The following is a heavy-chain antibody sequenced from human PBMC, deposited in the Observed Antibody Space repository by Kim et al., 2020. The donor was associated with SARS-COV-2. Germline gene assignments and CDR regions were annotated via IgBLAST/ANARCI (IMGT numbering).Heavy chain of an antibody. D-gene: IGHD5-12*01. Sequence: ASVKVSCKASGYTFTSYAMNWVRKAPGQGLEWMGWINTNTGNPKYAPGFTGRFVFSLDTSVSTAYLQISSLKAEDTAVYYCARERDGYNYCFDYWGQGTLVTVSS. V-gene: IGHV7-4-1*02. J-gene: IGHJ4*02. CDR2: INTNTGNP. CDR3: ARERDGYNYCFDY. CDR1: GYTFTSYA.